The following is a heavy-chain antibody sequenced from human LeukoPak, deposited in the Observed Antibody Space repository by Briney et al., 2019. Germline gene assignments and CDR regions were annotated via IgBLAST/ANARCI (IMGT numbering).Heavy chain of an antibody. CDR2: MNPNSGDT. Sequence: GASVKVSCKASGYTFTSYEINWVRQATGQGLEWMGWMNPNSGDTAYAQKFQGRITMTRSTSISTVYMELSSLRSEDTAVYYCARGLGTYDSSELTWPMISFWGQGTLVTVSS. CDR3: ARGLGTYDSSELTWPMISF. D-gene: IGHD3-22*01. J-gene: IGHJ4*02. V-gene: IGHV1-8*01. CDR1: GYTFTSYE.